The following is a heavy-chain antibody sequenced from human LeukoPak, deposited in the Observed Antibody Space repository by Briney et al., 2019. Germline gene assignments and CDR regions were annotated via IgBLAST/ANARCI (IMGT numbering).Heavy chain of an antibody. Sequence: ASLKVSCKASGYTFTGYYVHWVRQAPGQGLEWMGRIDPNSGDTRYAQKFQDRVTVTWDRSITTAYMELSSLRSGDTAMYFCAREIARGGSYFDYWGQGTLVTVSS. J-gene: IGHJ4*02. CDR2: IDPNSGDT. V-gene: IGHV1-2*06. CDR1: GYTFTGYY. D-gene: IGHD1-26*01. CDR3: AREIARGGSYFDY.